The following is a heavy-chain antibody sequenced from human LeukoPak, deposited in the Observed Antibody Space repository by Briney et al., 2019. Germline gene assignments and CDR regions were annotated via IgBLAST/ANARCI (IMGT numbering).Heavy chain of an antibody. CDR2: ISGSGGST. J-gene: IGHJ4*02. D-gene: IGHD1-26*01. CDR3: ATLRGSGSYSLRPDFDY. CDR1: GFTFSSYA. Sequence: PGGSLRLSCAASGFTFSSYAMSWVRQAPGKGLEWVSAISGSGGSTYYADSVKGRFTISRDNSKNTLYLQMNSLRAEDTAVYYCATLRGSGSYSLRPDFDYWGQGTLVTVSS. V-gene: IGHV3-23*01.